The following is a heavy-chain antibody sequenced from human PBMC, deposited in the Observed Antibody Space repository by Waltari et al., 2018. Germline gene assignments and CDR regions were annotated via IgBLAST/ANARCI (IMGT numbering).Heavy chain of an antibody. CDR3: ARHVSGYCSSTSCHSDY. CDR2: IYCSGNT. J-gene: IGHJ4*02. CDR1: GGSISSSSYY. Sequence: QLQLQESGPGLVKPSESRSLICTVSGGSISSSSYYCGWIRQPPGEGLEWVGSIYCSGNTYYNPSLKSRVTIAVETSKNQFSLKLSSVTAADTAVYYCARHVSGYCSSTSCHSDYWGQGTLVTVSS. V-gene: IGHV4-39*01. D-gene: IGHD2-2*01.